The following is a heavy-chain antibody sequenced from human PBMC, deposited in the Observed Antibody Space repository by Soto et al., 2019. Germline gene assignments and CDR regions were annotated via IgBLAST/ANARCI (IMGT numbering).Heavy chain of an antibody. CDR3: VKGLYSSSWSGPVTFDY. CDR1: GFTFSSYA. V-gene: IGHV3-64D*06. J-gene: IGHJ4*02. D-gene: IGHD6-13*01. CDR2: ISSNGGST. Sequence: GGSLRLSCSASGFTFSSYAMHWVRQAPGKGLEYVSAISSNGGSTYYADSVKGRFTISRDNSKNTLYLQMSSLRAEDTAVYYCVKGLYSSSWSGPVTFDYWGQGTLVTVSS.